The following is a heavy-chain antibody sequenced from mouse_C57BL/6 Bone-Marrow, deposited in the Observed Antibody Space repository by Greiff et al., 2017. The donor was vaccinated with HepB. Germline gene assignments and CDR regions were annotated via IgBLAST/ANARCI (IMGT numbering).Heavy chain of an antibody. J-gene: IGHJ3*01. CDR3: ARSGYYDYAFAY. CDR2: INPYNGGT. D-gene: IGHD2-4*01. Sequence: EVQLQQSGPVLVKPGASVKMSCKASGYTFTDYYMNWVKQSHGKSLEWIGVINPYNGGTSYNQKFKGKATLTVDKSSSTAYMELNSLTSEDSAVYYCARSGYYDYAFAYWGQGTLVTVSA. V-gene: IGHV1-19*01. CDR1: GYTFTDYY.